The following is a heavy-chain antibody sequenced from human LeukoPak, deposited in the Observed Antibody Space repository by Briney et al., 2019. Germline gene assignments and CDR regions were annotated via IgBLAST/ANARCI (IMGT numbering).Heavy chain of an antibody. CDR3: ARESRQWLIRGYDY. V-gene: IGHV4-34*01. CDR1: GGSFSGYY. CDR2: INHCGST. J-gene: IGHJ4*02. Sequence: PSETLSLTCAVYGGSFSGYYWSWIRQPPGKGLEWIGEINHCGSTNYNPSLKSRVTISVDTSKNQFSLKLSSVTAADTAVYYCARESRQWLIRGYDYWGQGTLVTVSS. D-gene: IGHD6-19*01.